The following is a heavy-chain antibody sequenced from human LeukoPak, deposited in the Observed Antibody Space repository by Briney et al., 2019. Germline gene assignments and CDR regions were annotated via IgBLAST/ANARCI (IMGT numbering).Heavy chain of an antibody. CDR3: ARARQIQLWSDFDY. V-gene: IGHV3-21*01. CDR2: ISSSSSYI. J-gene: IGHJ4*02. D-gene: IGHD5-18*01. Sequence: GGSLRLSCAASGFTFSSYSMNWVRQAPGKGLEWVSSISSSSSYIYYADSVKGRFTISRDNAKNSLYLQMNSLRAEDTAVYYCARARQIQLWSDFDYWGQGTLVTVSS. CDR1: GFTFSSYS.